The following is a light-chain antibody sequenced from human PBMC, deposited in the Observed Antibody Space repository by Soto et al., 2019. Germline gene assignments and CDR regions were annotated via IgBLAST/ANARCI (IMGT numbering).Light chain of an antibody. CDR2: GSL. CDR3: QQSYTYPKT. J-gene: IGKJ1*01. CDR1: EGISTY. V-gene: IGKV1-39*01. Sequence: DIQMNQSPSSLSASVGDRVTISCRSSEGISTYLNWYHQKPGQAPKLLIYGSLNLESGVPSRFSGSASGTHFPLTIIRLQPEAFATDYCQQSYTYPKTFGHGTTVDVK.